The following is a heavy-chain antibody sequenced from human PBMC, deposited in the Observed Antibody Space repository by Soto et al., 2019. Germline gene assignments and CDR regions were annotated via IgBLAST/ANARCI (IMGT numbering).Heavy chain of an antibody. CDR2: INAGNGNR. J-gene: IGHJ4*02. V-gene: IGHV1-3*01. D-gene: IGHD2-15*01. Sequence: ASVKVSCKASGYTFTTFAMHWGRQAPGQRLEWMGGINAGNGNRKYSQKFQGRVTITRDTSASTAYMELSSLTSEDTAVYYCARQSYCSGGSCNSEFDYWGQGTLVTVSS. CDR3: ARQSYCSGGSCNSEFDY. CDR1: GYTFTTFA.